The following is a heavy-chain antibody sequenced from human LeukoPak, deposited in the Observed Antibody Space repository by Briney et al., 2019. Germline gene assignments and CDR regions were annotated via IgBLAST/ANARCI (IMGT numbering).Heavy chain of an antibody. V-gene: IGHV3-30*04. D-gene: IGHD3-22*01. J-gene: IGHJ4*02. CDR2: ISYDGSNK. CDR1: GFTFSSYA. Sequence: GGSLRLSCAASGFTFSSYAMHWVRQAPGKGLEWVAVISYDGSNKYYADSVKGRFTISRDNSKNTLHLQMNSLRAEDTAVYYCARTPYYYDSSGLHYYFDYWGQGTLVTVSS. CDR3: ARTPYYYDSSGLHYYFDY.